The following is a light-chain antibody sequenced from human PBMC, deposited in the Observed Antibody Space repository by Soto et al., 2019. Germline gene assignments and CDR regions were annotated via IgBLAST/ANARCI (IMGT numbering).Light chain of an antibody. V-gene: IGLV2-14*01. Sequence: QSVLTQPASVSGSPGQSITISCTGTSSDVGGYKYVSWYQQHPGKAPKFLIYEVSNRPSGVSSRFSGSKSGNTASLTISGLQAEDEADYYCTSKTSTSPYVFGTGTKGTVL. CDR1: SSDVGGYKY. CDR2: EVS. CDR3: TSKTSTSPYV. J-gene: IGLJ1*01.